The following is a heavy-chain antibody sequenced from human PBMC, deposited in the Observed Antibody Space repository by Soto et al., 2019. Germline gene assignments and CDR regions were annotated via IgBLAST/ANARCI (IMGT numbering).Heavy chain of an antibody. CDR3: AKDRLRYLDWLSLGMCAFDI. CDR1: GFTFSSYA. J-gene: IGHJ3*02. V-gene: IGHV3-23*01. D-gene: IGHD3-9*01. CDR2: ISGSGGST. Sequence: GGSLRLSCAASGFTFSSYAMSWVRQAPGKGLEWVSAISGSGGSTYYADSVKGRFTISRDNPKNTLYLQMNSLRAEDTAVYYCAKDRLRYLDWLSLGMCAFDIWGQGTMVTVSS.